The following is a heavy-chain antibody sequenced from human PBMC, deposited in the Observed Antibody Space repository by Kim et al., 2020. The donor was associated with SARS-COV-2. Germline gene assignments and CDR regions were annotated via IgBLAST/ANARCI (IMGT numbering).Heavy chain of an antibody. D-gene: IGHD4-17*01. CDR3: ARDREATVVTDLNFDY. Sequence: GGSLRLSCAASGFTFSSYSMNWVRQAPGKGLEWVSSISSSSSYIYYADSVKGRFTISRDNAKNSLYLQMNSLRAEDTAVYYCARDREATVVTDLNFDYWGQGTLVTVSS. J-gene: IGHJ4*02. CDR1: GFTFSSYS. CDR2: ISSSSSYI. V-gene: IGHV3-21*01.